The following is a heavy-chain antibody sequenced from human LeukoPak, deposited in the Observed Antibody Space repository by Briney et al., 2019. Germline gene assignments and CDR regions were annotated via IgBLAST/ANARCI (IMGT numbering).Heavy chain of an antibody. V-gene: IGHV4-39*01. Sequence: SETLSLTCTVSGGSISSSSYYWGWIRQPPGKGLEWIGSIYYSGSTYYNPSLKSRVTISVDTAKNQFSLKLSSVTAADTAVYYCASWGWGDIVVVPAATDAFDIWGQGTMVTVSS. CDR1: GGSISSSSYY. D-gene: IGHD2-2*01. J-gene: IGHJ3*02. CDR3: ASWGWGDIVVVPAATDAFDI. CDR2: IYYSGST.